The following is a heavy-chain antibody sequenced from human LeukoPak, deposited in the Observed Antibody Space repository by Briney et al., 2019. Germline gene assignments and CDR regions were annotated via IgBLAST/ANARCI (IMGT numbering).Heavy chain of an antibody. D-gene: IGHD1-20*01. Sequence: SETLSLTCTVSGGSISSYYWSWIRQPAGKRLEWIGYIYSSGTTHYNPSLKSRVTISVDTSKNQFSLKLSSVTAADTAVYYCARHSANWNNWYFYIWGRGTLVTVSS. CDR3: ARHSANWNNWYFYI. J-gene: IGHJ2*01. CDR2: IYSSGTT. V-gene: IGHV4-59*08. CDR1: GGSISSYY.